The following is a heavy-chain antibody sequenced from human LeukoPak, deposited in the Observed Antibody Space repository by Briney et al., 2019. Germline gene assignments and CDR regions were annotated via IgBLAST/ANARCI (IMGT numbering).Heavy chain of an antibody. CDR3: AKHRVGGVRPSLFDY. CDR2: IGIVSDT. D-gene: IGHD3-10*01. Sequence: GGSLRLSCAASGFTVSKYDMHWVRQATGKGLEWVSAIGIVSDTYYRGSVKGRFTMSRENGNNNVYLQMNSLRAEDTAVYYCAKHRVGGVRPSLFDYWGQGTLVTVSS. J-gene: IGHJ4*02. V-gene: IGHV3-13*01. CDR1: GFTVSKYD.